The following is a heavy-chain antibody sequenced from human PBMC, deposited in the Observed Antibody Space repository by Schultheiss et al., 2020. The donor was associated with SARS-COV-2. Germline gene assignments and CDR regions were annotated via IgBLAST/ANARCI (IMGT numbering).Heavy chain of an antibody. V-gene: IGHV3-21*01. J-gene: IGHJ4*02. CDR2: ISSSSSYI. CDR1: GFTFDDYA. D-gene: IGHD6-19*01. Sequence: GGSLRLSCAASGFTFDDYAMHWVRQAPGKGLEWVSSISSSSSYIYYADSVKGRFTISRDNAKNSLYLQMNSLRAEDTAVYYCARGLGIAVAGADYWGQGTLVTVSS. CDR3: ARGLGIAVAGADY.